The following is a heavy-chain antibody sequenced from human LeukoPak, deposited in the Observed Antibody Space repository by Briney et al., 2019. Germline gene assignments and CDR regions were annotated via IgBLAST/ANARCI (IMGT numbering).Heavy chain of an antibody. CDR3: ARDRLAVAGRGNFDY. V-gene: IGHV4-39*07. Sequence: SETLSLTCTVSGGSISSSSYYWGWIRQPPGKGLEWIGSIYYSGSTYYNPSLKSRVTISVDTSKNQFSLKLSSVTAADTAVYYCARDRLAVAGRGNFDYWGQGTLVTVSS. CDR1: GGSISSSSYY. CDR2: IYYSGST. J-gene: IGHJ4*02. D-gene: IGHD6-19*01.